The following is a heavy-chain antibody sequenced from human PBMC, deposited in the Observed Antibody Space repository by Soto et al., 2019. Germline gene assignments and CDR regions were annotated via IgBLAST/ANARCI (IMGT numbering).Heavy chain of an antibody. J-gene: IGHJ4*02. D-gene: IGHD4-17*01. CDR1: GFTFNSFW. CDR2: VKEDGSET. CDR3: ARRGDDFDS. V-gene: IGHV3-7*01. Sequence: PGGSLRLSCRASGFTFNSFWMSWVRQAPGKGLEWVANVKEDGSETYYVDSVKGRFTISRDNAKNSLYLQMHSLRAEDTAVYYCARRGDDFDSWGQGTLVTVSS.